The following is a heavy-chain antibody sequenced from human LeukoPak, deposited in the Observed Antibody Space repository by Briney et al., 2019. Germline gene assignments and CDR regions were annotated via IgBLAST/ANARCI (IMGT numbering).Heavy chain of an antibody. CDR3: AKDRYGSGSYLFDY. V-gene: IGHV3-9*01. J-gene: IGHJ4*02. CDR2: ISWNSGSI. D-gene: IGHD3-10*01. CDR1: GFTFDDYA. Sequence: GGSVRLSCAASGFTFDDYAMHWVRQAPGKGLEWVSGISWNSGSIGYADSVKGRFTISRDNAKNSLYLQMNSLRAEDTALYYCAKDRYGSGSYLFDYWGQGTLVTVSS.